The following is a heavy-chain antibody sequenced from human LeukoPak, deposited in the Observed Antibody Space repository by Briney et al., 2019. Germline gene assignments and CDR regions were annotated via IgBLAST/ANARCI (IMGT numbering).Heavy chain of an antibody. CDR1: GFIFSTYG. Sequence: PGGSLRFSCAASGFIFSTYGMHWVRQAPGKGLEWVAFIRYDGTNEYYKDSVKGRFTISRDNSNNILYLQMSSLRVEDTAVYYCAKGDTSTWYNVDYWGQGILVTVSS. V-gene: IGHV3-30*02. J-gene: IGHJ4*02. CDR2: IRYDGTNE. D-gene: IGHD6-13*01. CDR3: AKGDTSTWYNVDY.